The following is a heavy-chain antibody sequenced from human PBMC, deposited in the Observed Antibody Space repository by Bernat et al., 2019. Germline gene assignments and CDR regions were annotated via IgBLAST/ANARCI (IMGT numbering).Heavy chain of an antibody. CDR2: IYYSGST. V-gene: IGHV4-39*01. J-gene: IGHJ6*02. CDR1: GGSISSSSYY. D-gene: IGHD3-3*01. Sequence: QLQLQESGPGLVKPSETLSLTCTVSGGSISSSSYYWGWIRQPPGKGLEWIGSIYYSGSTYYNPSLKSRVTISVDTSKTQFSLKLSSVTAADTAVYYCARGFTIFGVVTNSYYGMDVWGQGTTVTVSS. CDR3: ARGFTIFGVVTNSYYGMDV.